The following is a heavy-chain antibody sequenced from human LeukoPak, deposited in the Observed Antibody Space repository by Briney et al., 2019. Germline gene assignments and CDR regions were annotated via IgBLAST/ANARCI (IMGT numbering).Heavy chain of an antibody. V-gene: IGHV3-11*05. Sequence: GGSLTVSCAASGFTFSDYYMSWIRQAPGKGLEWVSYISSSSYTTYVDSVKGRFTISRDNAMNSLYLQMNSLRAEDTAVYYCARAERGFDNRGQGTLVTVSS. CDR3: ARAERGFDN. CDR1: GFTFSDYY. CDR2: ISSSSYT. D-gene: IGHD1-1*01. J-gene: IGHJ4*02.